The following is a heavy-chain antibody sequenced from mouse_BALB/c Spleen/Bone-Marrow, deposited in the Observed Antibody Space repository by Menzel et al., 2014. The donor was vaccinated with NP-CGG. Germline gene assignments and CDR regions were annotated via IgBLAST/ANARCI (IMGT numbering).Heavy chain of an antibody. CDR3: AREGGSRAY. CDR1: GFSITSGYY. J-gene: IGHJ3*01. Sequence: EVKLQESGPGLVKPSQSLSLTCSVTGFSITSGYYWHWVRQFPGDKLEWMGYVSYDGSNNYNPSLKNRISITRDTSKNQFFLKLNSVTTEDTATYYCAREGGSRAYWGQGTLVSMSA. D-gene: IGHD1-1*01. V-gene: IGHV3-6*02. CDR2: VSYDGSN.